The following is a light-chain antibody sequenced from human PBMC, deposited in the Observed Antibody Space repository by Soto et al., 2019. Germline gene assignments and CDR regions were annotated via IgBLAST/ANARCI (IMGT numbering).Light chain of an antibody. CDR1: QNISSY. V-gene: IGKV1-39*01. CDR2: AAS. CDR3: QQSYRTPLT. J-gene: IGKJ4*01. Sequence: DIQITQSPSSLSASVRDRVTITCRASQNISSYLNWYQQKPGKAPKLLIYAASSLQSGVPSRFSGSGSGTDFTLTISSLQPEDFATFYCQQSYRTPLTFGGGTKVDIK.